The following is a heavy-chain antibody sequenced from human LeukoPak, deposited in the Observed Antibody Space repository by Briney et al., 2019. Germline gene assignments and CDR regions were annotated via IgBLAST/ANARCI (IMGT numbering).Heavy chain of an antibody. CDR2: INHSGST. D-gene: IGHD3-3*01. Sequence: GSLRLSCAASGFTFSSYWMSWVRQPPGKGLEWIGEINHSGSTNYNPSLKSRVTISVDTSKNQFSLKLSSVTAADTAVYYCASHTIFGVVISVSWGQGTLVTVSS. CDR1: GFTFSSYW. J-gene: IGHJ4*02. CDR3: ASHTIFGVVISVS. V-gene: IGHV4-34*01.